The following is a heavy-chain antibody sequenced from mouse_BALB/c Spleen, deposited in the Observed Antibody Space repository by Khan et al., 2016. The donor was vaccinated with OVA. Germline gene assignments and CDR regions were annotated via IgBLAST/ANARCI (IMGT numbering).Heavy chain of an antibody. D-gene: IGHD1-1*01. Sequence: VQLQQSGPELMKPGASVKISCKASGYSFTSYYIHWVKQSHGKTLEWIGYIDPFNGGSTYNQKFNVKTTLTVDKSSNTAYMHLSSLTSEDSAVYYCARHGSTSRFAYWGQGTLVTVSA. V-gene: IGHV1-31*01. J-gene: IGHJ3*01. CDR1: GYSFTSYY. CDR3: ARHGSTSRFAY. CDR2: IDPFNGGS.